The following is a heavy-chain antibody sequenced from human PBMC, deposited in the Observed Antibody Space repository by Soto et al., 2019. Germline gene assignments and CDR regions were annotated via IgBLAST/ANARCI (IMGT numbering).Heavy chain of an antibody. CDR3: VRGWSDV. D-gene: IGHD2-15*01. CDR2: MNSDGSII. Sequence: ESGGGVVQPGRSLRLSCAASGFTFSSYGMHWVRQAPGKGLEWVSRMNSDGSIINYADSVKGRFTVSRDNAKNTLYLQMNSLRVEDTALYYCVRGWSDVWGQGTTVTVSS. CDR1: GFTFSSYG. V-gene: IGHV3-74*02. J-gene: IGHJ6*02.